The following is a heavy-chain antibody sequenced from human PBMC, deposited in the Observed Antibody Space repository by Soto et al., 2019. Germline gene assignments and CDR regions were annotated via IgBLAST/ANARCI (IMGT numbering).Heavy chain of an antibody. D-gene: IGHD1-26*01. V-gene: IGHV3-74*01. J-gene: IGHJ3*02. CDR2: IHNDGSRT. CDR3: ARDFGEVGSTAAFDI. Sequence: TVGSLRLSCAASGFSFSSFWMHWASQAPGKGLVWVAHIHNDGSRTSYADSVKGRFTISRDNAKNTLYLQMNSLRAEDTAMYYCARDFGEVGSTAAFDIWGQGTMVTVSS. CDR1: GFSFSSFW.